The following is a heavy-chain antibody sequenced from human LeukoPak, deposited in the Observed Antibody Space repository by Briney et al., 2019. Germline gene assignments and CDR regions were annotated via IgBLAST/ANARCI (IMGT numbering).Heavy chain of an antibody. J-gene: IGHJ5*02. D-gene: IGHD2-15*01. Sequence: GGSLRLSCAASGFTFSTYAIHWVRQAPGKGLEWVSSISSSSSYIYYADSVKGRFTISRDNAKNSLYLQMNSLRAEDTAVYYCARGELGYCSGGSCPGGFDPWGQGTLVTVSS. V-gene: IGHV3-21*01. CDR3: ARGELGYCSGGSCPGGFDP. CDR2: ISSSSSYI. CDR1: GFTFSTYA.